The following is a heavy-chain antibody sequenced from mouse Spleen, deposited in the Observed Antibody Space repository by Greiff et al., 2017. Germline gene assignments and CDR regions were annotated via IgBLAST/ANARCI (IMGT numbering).Heavy chain of an antibody. V-gene: IGHV1-59*01. Sequence: VQLQQSGAELVRPGTSVKLSCKASGYTFTSYWMHWVKQRPGQGLEWIGVIDPSDSYTNYNQKFKGKATLTVDTSSSTAYMQLSSLTSEDSAVYYCARSAYGNAWFAYWGQGTLVTVSA. CDR1: GYTFTSYW. CDR2: IDPSDSYT. J-gene: IGHJ3*01. CDR3: ARSAYGNAWFAY. D-gene: IGHD2-1*01.